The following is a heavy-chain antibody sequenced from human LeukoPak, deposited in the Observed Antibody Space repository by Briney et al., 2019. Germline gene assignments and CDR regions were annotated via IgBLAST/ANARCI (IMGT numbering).Heavy chain of an antibody. CDR2: IGSDDNK. CDR1: GFTFSDCA. D-gene: IGHD1-1*01. Sequence: PGGSLRLSCAASGFTFSDCAMSWVRQAPGKGLEWVSSIGSDDNKHYSESVRGRFAISRDNSKNTLYLELNSLRVEDTATFYCAKGQELDDGVFDSWGQGTMVTVSS. CDR3: AKGQELDDGVFDS. V-gene: IGHV3-23*01. J-gene: IGHJ4*02.